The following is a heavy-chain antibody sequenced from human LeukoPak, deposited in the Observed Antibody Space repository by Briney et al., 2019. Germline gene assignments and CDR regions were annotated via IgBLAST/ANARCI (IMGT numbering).Heavy chain of an antibody. V-gene: IGHV4-59*01. J-gene: IGHJ5*02. D-gene: IGHD3-10*01. CDR3: ARVKFYYGSGSSNWFDP. Sequence: PSETLSHTCTVSGGSISNYYLTWLRQPPGKGLEWIGYIYYTGSTNHNPSLRSRVTMSVDMSKNQFSLKLRSVTAADTAVYYCARVKFYYGSGSSNWFDPWGQGSLVTVSS. CDR1: GGSISNYY. CDR2: IYYTGST.